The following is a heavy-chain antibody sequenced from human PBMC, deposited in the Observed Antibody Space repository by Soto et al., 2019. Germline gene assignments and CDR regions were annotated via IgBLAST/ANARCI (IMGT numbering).Heavy chain of an antibody. Sequence: GASVKVSCKASGGTFSSYAISWVRQAPGQGLEWMGGIIPIFGTANYAQKFQGRVTITADESTSTAYMELSSLRSEDTAVYYCASKNHYGDYAEFYYYYYGMDVSGQGTTVTVSS. CDR1: GGTFSSYA. J-gene: IGHJ6*02. CDR2: IIPIFGTA. D-gene: IGHD4-17*01. CDR3: ASKNHYGDYAEFYYYYYGMDV. V-gene: IGHV1-69*13.